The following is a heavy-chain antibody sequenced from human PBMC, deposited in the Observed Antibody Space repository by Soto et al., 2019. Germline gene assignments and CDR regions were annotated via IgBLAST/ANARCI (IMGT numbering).Heavy chain of an antibody. Sequence: SETLSLTCAVSGGSISSGNWWSWVRQSPRKGLEWIGEISHSGNTNHNPSLKSRVTISIDKSKNQFSLKLTSVTAADTAVYYCARVTPDDSSGYYAYWGQGTLVTVSS. V-gene: IGHV4-4*02. D-gene: IGHD3-22*01. CDR1: GGSISSGNW. CDR2: ISHSGNT. J-gene: IGHJ4*02. CDR3: ARVTPDDSSGYYAY.